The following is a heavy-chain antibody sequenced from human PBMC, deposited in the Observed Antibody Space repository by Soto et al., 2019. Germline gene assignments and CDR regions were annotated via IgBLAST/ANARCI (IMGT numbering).Heavy chain of an antibody. Sequence: GWSLRLSCAASGFKFSNYAMSWVRQAPGKGLEWVSLISATGGGTYYADSVKGRFTISRDNSHNTLYLQVHSLTAEDTAVYYCAKDRRAGGNSAFYFDFWGQGAQVTVSS. CDR3: AKDRRAGGNSAFYFDF. CDR2: ISATGGGT. J-gene: IGHJ4*02. CDR1: GFKFSNYA. V-gene: IGHV3-23*01. D-gene: IGHD3-16*01.